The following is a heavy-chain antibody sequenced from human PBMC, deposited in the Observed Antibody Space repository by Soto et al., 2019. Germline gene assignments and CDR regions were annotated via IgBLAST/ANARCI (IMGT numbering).Heavy chain of an antibody. J-gene: IGHJ4*02. CDR1: GGSFSGYY. CDR3: ATEGAEGGDIVDN. Sequence: SEALSLTCAVYGGSFSGYYWSWIRQPPGKGLEWIGEINHSGSTNYNPSLKSRVTISVDTSKNQFSLTLSSVTAADKAVYCCATEGAEGGDIVDNWGQGAWVTTSS. CDR2: INHSGST. V-gene: IGHV4-34*01. D-gene: IGHD2-21*02.